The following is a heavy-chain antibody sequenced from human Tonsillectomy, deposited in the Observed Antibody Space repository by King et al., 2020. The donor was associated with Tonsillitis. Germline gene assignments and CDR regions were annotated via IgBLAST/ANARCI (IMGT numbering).Heavy chain of an antibody. CDR2: INHSGST. J-gene: IGHJ6*03. CDR3: ARGGGTIFGVIVADSYYYYMDV. V-gene: IGHV4-34*01. D-gene: IGHD3-3*01. CDR1: GGSFSGYY. Sequence: VQLPQWGARLLKPSETLSLTCAVYGGSFSGYYWTWIRQPPGKGLEWIGDINHSGSTNYNPSLKSRVTISVDTSKNQFSLTLSSVTAADTAVYYCARGGGTIFGVIVADSYYYYMDVWGKGTTVTVSS.